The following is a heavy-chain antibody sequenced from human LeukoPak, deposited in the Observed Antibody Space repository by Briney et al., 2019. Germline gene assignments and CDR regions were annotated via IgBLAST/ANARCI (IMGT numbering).Heavy chain of an antibody. CDR2: INPDGITT. CDR3: ARDYYYGMDV. Sequence: GGSLRLSCAASGYTFSTYWTHWVRQAPGKGLEWVSRINPDGITTTCADSVKGRFTIPRDNAKNTLFLQMNSLRAEDTAVYYCARDYYYGMDVWGQGTTITVSS. J-gene: IGHJ6*02. V-gene: IGHV3-74*01. CDR1: GYTFSTYW.